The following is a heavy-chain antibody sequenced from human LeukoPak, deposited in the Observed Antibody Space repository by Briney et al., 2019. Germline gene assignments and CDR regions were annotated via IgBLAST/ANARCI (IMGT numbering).Heavy chain of an antibody. V-gene: IGHV4-38-2*01. D-gene: IGHD3-22*01. J-gene: IGHJ4*02. CDR2: IYHSGST. CDR1: GYSISSGYY. CDR3: ARGGYYYDSSGLDFDY. Sequence: PSETLSLTCAVSGYSISSGYYRGWIRQPPGNGLEWIGSIYHSGSTYYNPSLKSRVTISVDTSKNQFSLKLSSVTAADTAVYYCARGGYYYDSSGLDFDYWGQGTLVTVSS.